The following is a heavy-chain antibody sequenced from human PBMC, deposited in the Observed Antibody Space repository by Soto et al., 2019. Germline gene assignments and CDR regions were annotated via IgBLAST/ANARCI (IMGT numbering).Heavy chain of an antibody. CDR2: ISPFIGKT. V-gene: IGHV1-69*13. D-gene: IGHD3-3*01. CDR1: GYTFTSYG. J-gene: IGHJ4*02. CDR3: ARNNGDFWSGPQYYFDY. Sequence: ASVKVSCKASGYTFTSYGISWVRQAPGQGLEWMGWISPFIGKTNYAQKFQGRVTITADESTSTAYMELSSLRSEDTAVYYCARNNGDFWSGPQYYFDYWGQGTLVTVSS.